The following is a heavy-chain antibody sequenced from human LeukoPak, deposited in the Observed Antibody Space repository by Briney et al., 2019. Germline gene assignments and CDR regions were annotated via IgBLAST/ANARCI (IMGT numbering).Heavy chain of an antibody. D-gene: IGHD3-10*01. Sequence: SETLSLTCTVSGGSISSYYWSWIRQPAGKGLEWIGRIYTSGSTNYNPSLKSRVTMSVDTSKNHFSLKLSSVTAADTAVYYCARDPVEDTSDYYGSGSSSGNWFDPWGQGTLVTVSS. CDR2: IYTSGST. CDR3: ARDPVEDTSDYYGSGSSSGNWFDP. V-gene: IGHV4-4*07. J-gene: IGHJ5*02. CDR1: GGSISSYY.